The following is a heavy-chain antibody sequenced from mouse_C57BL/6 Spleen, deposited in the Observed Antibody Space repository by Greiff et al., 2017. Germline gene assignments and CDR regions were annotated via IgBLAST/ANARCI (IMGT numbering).Heavy chain of an antibody. Sequence: VQLQESGPGLVAPSQSLSITCTVSGFSLTSYAISWVRQPPGKGLEWLGVIWPGGGTNYNSALNSRLSISKDNSKSQVFLKMNSLLADDTASYYCSSDGSGYAMDYWGQGTSVTVSS. D-gene: IGHD1-1*01. CDR3: SSDGSGYAMDY. CDR2: IWPGGGT. CDR1: GFSLTSYA. V-gene: IGHV2-9-1*01. J-gene: IGHJ4*01.